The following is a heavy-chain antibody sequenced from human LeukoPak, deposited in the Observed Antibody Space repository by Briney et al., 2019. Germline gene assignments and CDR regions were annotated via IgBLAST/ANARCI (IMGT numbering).Heavy chain of an antibody. D-gene: IGHD1-26*01. Sequence: PGGSLRLSCAASGFTFSSYSMNWVRQAPGKGLEWVSYISSSSTIYYADSVKGRFTISRDNAKNSLYLQMNSLRAEDTAVYYCARGEEWELLGEGTDYWGQGALVTVSS. J-gene: IGHJ4*02. V-gene: IGHV3-48*01. CDR1: GFTFSSYS. CDR3: ARGEEWELLGEGTDY. CDR2: ISSSSTI.